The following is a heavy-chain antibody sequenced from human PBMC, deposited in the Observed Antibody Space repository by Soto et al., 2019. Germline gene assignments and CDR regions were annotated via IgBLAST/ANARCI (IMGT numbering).Heavy chain of an antibody. D-gene: IGHD3-22*01. CDR3: TTLLDYYDSSGFADY. J-gene: IGHJ4*02. CDR2: IKSKTDGGTT. V-gene: IGHV3-15*07. CDR1: SVSNAW. Sequence: SVSNAWMNWVRKAPGKGLEWVGRIKSKTDGGTTDYAAPVKGRFTISRDDSKNTLYLQMNSLKTEDTAVYYCTTLLDYYDSSGFADYWGQGTLVTVSS.